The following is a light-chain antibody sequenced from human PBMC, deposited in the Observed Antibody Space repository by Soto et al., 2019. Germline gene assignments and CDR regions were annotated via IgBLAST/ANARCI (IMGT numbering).Light chain of an antibody. Sequence: QSALTQPASVSGSPGQSITISCTGTSSDIGAYKYVSWYQQHPGKAPKLMIYEVTNRPSGVSNRFSGSKSANTASLTISGLQAEDEADYYCSSYTSSTTLLFGGGT. V-gene: IGLV2-14*01. CDR2: EVT. CDR3: SSYTSSTTLL. CDR1: SSDIGAYKY. J-gene: IGLJ3*02.